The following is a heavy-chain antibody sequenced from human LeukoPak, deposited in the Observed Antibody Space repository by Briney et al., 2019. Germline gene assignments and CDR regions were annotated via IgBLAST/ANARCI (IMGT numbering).Heavy chain of an antibody. J-gene: IGHJ4*02. D-gene: IGHD6-19*01. CDR2: INHSGST. CDR3: ARVPDWAGTGFDY. CDR1: GGSFSGYY. Sequence: SETLSLTCAVYGGSFSGYYWSWIRQPPGKGLEWIGEINHSGSTNDNPSLKSRVTISVDTSKNQFSLKLSSVTAADTAVYYCARVPDWAGTGFDYWGQGTLVTVSS. V-gene: IGHV4-34*01.